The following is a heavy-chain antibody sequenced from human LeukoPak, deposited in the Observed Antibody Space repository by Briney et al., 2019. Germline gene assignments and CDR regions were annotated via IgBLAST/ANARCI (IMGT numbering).Heavy chain of an antibody. V-gene: IGHV3-23*01. CDR2: ISGSGSKT. CDR3: VKEPRGSSFSFDI. CDR1: GFTFSTCA. Sequence: GGSLRLSCAASGFTFSTCAINWVRQAPGKGLEWVSAISGSGSKTFYADSVKGRFTISRDNPKNTLYLQMNSLRPEDTAVYYCVKEPRGSSFSFDIWGQGTMVTVSS. J-gene: IGHJ3*02. D-gene: IGHD5-18*01.